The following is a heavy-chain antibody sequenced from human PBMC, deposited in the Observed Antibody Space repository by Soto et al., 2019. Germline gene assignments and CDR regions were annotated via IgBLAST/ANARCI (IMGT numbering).Heavy chain of an antibody. J-gene: IGHJ4*02. CDR1: GGSISSSSYY. CDR2: IYYSGST. Sequence: PSETLSLTCTVSGGSISSSSYYWGWIRQPPGKGLEWIGSIYYSGSTYYNPSLKSRVTISRDNAKNSLYLQMSSLRDEDTAVYYCARDLWTYWGQGALVTVSS. CDR3: ARDLWTY. V-gene: IGHV4-39*02. D-gene: IGHD3-3*01.